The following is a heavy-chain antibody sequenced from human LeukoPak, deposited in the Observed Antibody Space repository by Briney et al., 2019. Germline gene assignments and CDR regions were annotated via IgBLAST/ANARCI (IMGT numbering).Heavy chain of an antibody. J-gene: IGHJ4*02. CDR2: IIPIFDTA. D-gene: IGHD3-9*01. V-gene: IGHV1-69*13. Sequence: SVKVSCKASGGTFSNYAISWVRQAPGQGLEWMGGIIPIFDTADYAQKFQGRLTITADESTSTAYMELSSLRAEGTAVYYCARDLVGSHTSYSSGAWDYWGQGTLVTVSS. CDR1: GGTFSNYA. CDR3: ARDLVGSHTSYSSGAWDY.